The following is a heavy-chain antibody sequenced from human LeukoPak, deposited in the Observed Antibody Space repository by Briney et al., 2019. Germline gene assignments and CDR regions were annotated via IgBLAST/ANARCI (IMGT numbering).Heavy chain of an antibody. V-gene: IGHV3-23*01. CDR1: GFTFSSYA. CDR3: ASGPGIAARGDY. Sequence: GGSLRLSCAASGFTFSSYAMSWVRQAPGKGLEWVSAISGSGGSTYYADSVKGRFTISRGNSKNTLYLQMNSLRAEDTAAYYCASGPGIAARGDYWGQGTLVTVSS. J-gene: IGHJ4*02. CDR2: ISGSGGST. D-gene: IGHD6-13*01.